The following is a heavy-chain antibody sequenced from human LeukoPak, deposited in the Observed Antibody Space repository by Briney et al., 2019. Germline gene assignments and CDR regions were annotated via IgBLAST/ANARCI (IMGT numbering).Heavy chain of an antibody. V-gene: IGHV3-30-3*01. CDR1: GFSFSSHA. J-gene: IGHJ4*02. CDR2: ISYDGSNK. D-gene: IGHD1-26*01. Sequence: GGSLRLSCAASGFSFSSHAMHWVRQAPGKGLEWVAVISYDGSNKFYADSVKGRFTISRDNSKNTLYLQMNSLRAEDTAVYYCAKGSDYSQGWGQGTLVTVSS. CDR3: AKGSDYSQG.